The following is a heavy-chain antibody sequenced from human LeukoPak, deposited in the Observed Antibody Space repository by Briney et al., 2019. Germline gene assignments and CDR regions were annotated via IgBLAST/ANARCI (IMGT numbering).Heavy chain of an antibody. V-gene: IGHV3-7*02. Sequence: GGSLTLAWLVAAFKFGTNWLGWVRQPAGKGLGWVAFIKQDGSEKYYVDSVKGRFTISTNNAKKSIHLQMNSLRAEDSAVYYCASLDSSGHYREQSVHWGQGTLVTVSS. CDR2: IKQDGSEK. CDR3: ASLDSSGHYREQSVH. D-gene: IGHD3-22*01. J-gene: IGHJ4*02. CDR1: AFKFGTNW.